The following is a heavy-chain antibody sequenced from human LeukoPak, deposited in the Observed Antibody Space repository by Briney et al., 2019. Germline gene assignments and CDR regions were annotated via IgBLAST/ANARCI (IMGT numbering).Heavy chain of an antibody. D-gene: IGHD4-17*01. Sequence: PSETLSLTCTVSGGSISSGGYYWSWIRQHPGKGLEWIGYIYYSGSTYYNPSLESRVTISVDTSKNQFSLKLSSVTAADTAVYYCASLYGDYGAYYFGYWGQGTLVTVSS. J-gene: IGHJ4*02. CDR1: GGSISSGGYY. V-gene: IGHV4-31*03. CDR2: IYYSGST. CDR3: ASLYGDYGAYYFGY.